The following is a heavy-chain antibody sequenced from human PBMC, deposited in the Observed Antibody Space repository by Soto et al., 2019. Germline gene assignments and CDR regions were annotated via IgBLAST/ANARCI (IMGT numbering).Heavy chain of an antibody. CDR2: IDPIYSYT. Sequence: PGESLKISCKGSGYSFTSYWIIWVRQMPVKGLEFMGSIDPIYSYTNYSPSFQGHVTISSYNSISTSYLQLISLKASYTAMYYFXSXVTYDSSGYRSPPGAFDIWGQGTMVTVSS. CDR3: XSXVTYDSSGYRSPPGAFDI. CDR1: GYSFTSYW. J-gene: IGHJ3*02. V-gene: IGHV5-10-1*01. D-gene: IGHD3-22*01.